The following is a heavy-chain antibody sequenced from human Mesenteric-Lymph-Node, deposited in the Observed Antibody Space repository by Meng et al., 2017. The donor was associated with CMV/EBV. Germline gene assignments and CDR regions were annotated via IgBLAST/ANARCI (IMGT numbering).Heavy chain of an antibody. Sequence: ASVKVSCKASGYTFTSYGISWVRQAPGQGLEWMGWISTYIGNANYAQKLQGRVTMTIDTSTNTAYMELRSLRSDDTAVYYCARGGGNYGLTDYWGQGTLVTVSS. CDR1: GYTFTSYG. V-gene: IGHV1-18*01. J-gene: IGHJ4*02. D-gene: IGHD1-7*01. CDR2: ISTYIGNA. CDR3: ARGGGNYGLTDY.